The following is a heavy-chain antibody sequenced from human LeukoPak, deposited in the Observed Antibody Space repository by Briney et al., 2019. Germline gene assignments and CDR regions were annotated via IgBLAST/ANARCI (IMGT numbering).Heavy chain of an antibody. Sequence: GGSLRLSCAASGFTFSSYWMHWVRQAPGKGLVWVSRINSDGSSTSYAGSVKGRFTISRDNAKNTLYLQMNSLRAEDTAVYYCARSMIFPPDSFDYWGQGTLVTVSS. CDR1: GFTFSSYW. D-gene: IGHD3-22*01. V-gene: IGHV3-74*01. CDR2: INSDGSST. J-gene: IGHJ4*02. CDR3: ARSMIFPPDSFDY.